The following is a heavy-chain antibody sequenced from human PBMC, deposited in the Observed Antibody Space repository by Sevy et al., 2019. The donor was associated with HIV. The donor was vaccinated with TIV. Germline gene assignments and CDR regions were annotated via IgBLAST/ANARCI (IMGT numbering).Heavy chain of an antibody. CDR3: ARPTDTGGLDY. CDR1: GYIFTSSW. V-gene: IGHV5-51*07. J-gene: IGHJ4*02. Sequence: GESLKISCSGSGYIFTSSWIGWVHQKSGKGLECMGDIHFANSNTKYSPSFQGQVTISADKSIHTAYLQWSSLKASDTAVYYCARPTDTGGLDYWGQRTLVTVSS. D-gene: IGHD1-1*01. CDR2: IHFANSNT.